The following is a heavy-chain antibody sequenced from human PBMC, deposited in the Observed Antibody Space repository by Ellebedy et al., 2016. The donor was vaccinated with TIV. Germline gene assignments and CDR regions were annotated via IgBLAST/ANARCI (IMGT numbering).Heavy chain of an antibody. Sequence: SETLSLTXTVSGGSISSDDYYWSWIRQPPGKGLEWIGEINHSGSTNYNPSLNNRVSLLVDTSKNQFSLTLTSLTAADTAVYYCSRGRRRGYETTNFDDWGQGTLVTVAS. D-gene: IGHD5-12*01. CDR2: INHSGST. CDR3: SRGRRRGYETTNFDD. V-gene: IGHV4-39*07. CDR1: GGSISSDDYY. J-gene: IGHJ4*02.